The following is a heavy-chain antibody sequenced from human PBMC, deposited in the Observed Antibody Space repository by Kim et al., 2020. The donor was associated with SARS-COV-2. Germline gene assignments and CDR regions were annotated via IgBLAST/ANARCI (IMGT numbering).Heavy chain of an antibody. J-gene: IGHJ4*02. CDR1: GYTFTSYG. V-gene: IGHV1-18*04. CDR2: ISAYNGNT. CDR3: ARDLGTVGATIFDY. Sequence: ASVKVSCKASGYTFTSYGISWVRQAPGQGLEWMGWISAYNGNTNYAQKLQGRVTMTTDTSTSTAYMELRSLRSDDTAVYYCARDLGTVGATIFDYWGQGTLVTVSS. D-gene: IGHD1-26*01.